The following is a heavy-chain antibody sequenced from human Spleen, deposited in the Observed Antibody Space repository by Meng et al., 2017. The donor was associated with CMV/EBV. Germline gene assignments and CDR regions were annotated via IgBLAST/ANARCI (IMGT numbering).Heavy chain of an antibody. CDR1: GFTFSSYA. V-gene: IGHV3-23*01. D-gene: IGHD5-12*01. Sequence: GESLKISCAASGFTFSSYAMTWVRQAPGKGLEWVSTIIGNGGSTYYTDSVKGRFTLSRDNPKNTLYLQMNSLRAEDTAVYYCARDVKAPGLYGMDVWGQGTTVTVSS. CDR3: ARDVKAPGLYGMDV. CDR2: IIGNGGST. J-gene: IGHJ6*02.